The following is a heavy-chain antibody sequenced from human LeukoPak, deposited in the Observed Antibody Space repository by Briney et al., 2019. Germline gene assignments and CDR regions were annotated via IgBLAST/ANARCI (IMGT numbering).Heavy chain of an antibody. CDR1: GFTFSSYG. V-gene: IGHV3-23*01. Sequence: GGSLRLSCAASGFTFSSYGMTWVRQAPGKGLEWVSAISKSGDETFYADSVKGRFTISRDNPTNTLYLRMTSLSAGDTALYSCSKIPVAGQWYYDLWGRGTLVTVSS. CDR2: ISKSGDET. J-gene: IGHJ2*01. D-gene: IGHD6-19*01. CDR3: SKIPVAGQWYYDL.